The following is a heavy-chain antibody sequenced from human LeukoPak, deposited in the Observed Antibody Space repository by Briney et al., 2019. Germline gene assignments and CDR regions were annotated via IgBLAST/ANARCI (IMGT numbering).Heavy chain of an antibody. J-gene: IGHJ4*02. CDR3: ARGFSPFDY. V-gene: IGHV4-61*02. CDR1: GGSISSGSYY. Sequence: PSQTLSLTCTVSGGSISSGSYYWSWIRQPAGKGLEWIGRIYTNGSTNYNPSLKSRVTISVDTSKNQFSLKLSSVTAADTAVYYCARGFSPFDYWGQGTLVTVSS. CDR2: IYTNGST.